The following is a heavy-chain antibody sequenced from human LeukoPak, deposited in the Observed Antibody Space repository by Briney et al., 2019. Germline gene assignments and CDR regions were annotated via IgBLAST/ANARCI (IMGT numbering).Heavy chain of an antibody. CDR3: ARWARAYCSSTSCYGGDY. V-gene: IGHV4-61*02. Sequence: SETLSLTCAVSGGSISSGSYDWSWIRQPAGKGLEWIVRIYTSGSTNYNPSLKSRVTISVDTSKNQFSLKLSSVTAADTAVYYCARWARAYCSSTSCYGGDYWGQGTLVTVSS. D-gene: IGHD2-2*01. CDR2: IYTSGST. CDR1: GGSISSGSYD. J-gene: IGHJ4*02.